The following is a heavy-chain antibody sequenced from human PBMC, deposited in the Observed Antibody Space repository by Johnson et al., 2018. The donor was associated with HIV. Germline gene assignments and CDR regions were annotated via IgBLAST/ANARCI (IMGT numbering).Heavy chain of an antibody. CDR1: GFTFSRYW. J-gene: IGHJ3*02. D-gene: IGHD1-26*01. CDR3: ARAGYSGCRVSLDAFDI. CDR2: INTDGSRT. Sequence: VQLVESGGGVVQPGKSLRLSCAASGFTFSRYWMHWVRQAPGKGLVWVSRINTDGSRTSYADSVKDRFTISRDNAKNTLYLQMNSLRSEDTAVYYCARAGYSGCRVSLDAFDIWGQGTMVTVSS. V-gene: IGHV3-74*02.